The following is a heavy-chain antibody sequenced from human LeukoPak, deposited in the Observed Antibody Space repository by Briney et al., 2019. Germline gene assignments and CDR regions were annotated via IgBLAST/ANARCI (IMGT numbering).Heavy chain of an antibody. D-gene: IGHD3-10*01. J-gene: IGHJ4*02. CDR1: GFTLSSNW. Sequence: GGSLRLSCAVSGFTLSSNWMGWVRQAPGKGLEWVVNINPDGSETYYVDSVKGRFTISRDNAKSSLYLQMNSLRGEDTAVYYCARWGVNAGLDCWGQGTLVTVSS. CDR2: INPDGSET. V-gene: IGHV3-7*01. CDR3: ARWGVNAGLDC.